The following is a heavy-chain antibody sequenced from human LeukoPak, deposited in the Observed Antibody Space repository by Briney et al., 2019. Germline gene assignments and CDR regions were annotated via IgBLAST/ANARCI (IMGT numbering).Heavy chain of an antibody. CDR2: IIPILGIA. J-gene: IGHJ4*02. Sequence: SVKVSCKASGGTFSSYAISWVRQAPGQGLEWMGRIIPILGIANYAQKFQGRVTITADKSTSTAYMELSSLRSEDTAVYYCARDRDWRYEHYFDYWGQGTLVTVSS. CDR3: ARDRDWRYEHYFDY. V-gene: IGHV1-69*04. CDR1: GGTFSSYA. D-gene: IGHD3/OR15-3a*01.